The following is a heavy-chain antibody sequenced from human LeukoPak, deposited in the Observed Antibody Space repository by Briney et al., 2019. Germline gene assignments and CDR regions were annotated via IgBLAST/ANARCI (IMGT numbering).Heavy chain of an antibody. J-gene: IGHJ6*02. V-gene: IGHV1-18*01. CDR3: ARADDISPRYYYGMDV. Sequence: SVKVSCKASGYTFTSYGISWVRQAPGQGLEWMGWISAYYGNTNYAQKLQGRVTLTTDTSTSTAYMELRSLTSDDTAVYFCARADDISPRYYYGMDVWGPGTTVSVFS. CDR1: GYTFTSYG. D-gene: IGHD3-9*01. CDR2: ISAYYGNT.